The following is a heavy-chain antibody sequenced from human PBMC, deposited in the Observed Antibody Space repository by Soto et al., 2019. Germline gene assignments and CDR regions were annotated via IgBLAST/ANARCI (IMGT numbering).Heavy chain of an antibody. D-gene: IGHD3-22*01. J-gene: IGHJ4*02. V-gene: IGHV4-59*01. CDR3: ALRSMAVVPEY. CDR1: GDSISSYY. CDR2: LYYGRSA. Sequence: QVQLQESGPGLVKPSETLSLTCAVSGDSISSYYCMWIRQPPGKGLESIGYLYYGRSANYNPSLTSRDTLSVDTSTNQCSLTLSSMTAADTAVYYCALRSMAVVPEYWGQGTLVTVSS.